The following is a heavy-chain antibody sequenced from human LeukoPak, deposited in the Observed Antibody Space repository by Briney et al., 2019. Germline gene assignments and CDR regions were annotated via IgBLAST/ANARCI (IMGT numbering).Heavy chain of an antibody. CDR3: AKGSAAAISYNWFDP. CDR1: GFTFSSYS. J-gene: IGHJ5*02. D-gene: IGHD2-2*01. CDR2: ISSSSSTI. Sequence: GGSLRLSCAASGFTFSSYSMNWVRQAPGKGLEWVSYISSSSSTIYYADSVKGRFTISRDNSKNTLYLQMNSLRAEDTAVYYCAKGSAAAISYNWFDPWGQGTLVTVSS. V-gene: IGHV3-48*01.